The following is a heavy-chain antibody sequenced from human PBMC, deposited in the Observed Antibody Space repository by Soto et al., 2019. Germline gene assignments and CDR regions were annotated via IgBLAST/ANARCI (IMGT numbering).Heavy chain of an antibody. Sequence: ASVKVSCKVSGYTLTELSMHWVRQGPGKGLEWMGGFDPEDGETIYAQKFQGRVTMTEDTSTDTAYMELSSLRSEDTAVYYCATALYDSSGPADYWGQGTLVTVSS. CDR3: ATALYDSSGPADY. CDR2: FDPEDGET. J-gene: IGHJ4*02. CDR1: GYTLTELS. V-gene: IGHV1-24*01. D-gene: IGHD3-22*01.